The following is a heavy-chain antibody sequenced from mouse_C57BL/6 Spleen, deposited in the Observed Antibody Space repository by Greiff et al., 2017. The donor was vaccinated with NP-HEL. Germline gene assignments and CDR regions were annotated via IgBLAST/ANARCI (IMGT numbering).Heavy chain of an antibody. J-gene: IGHJ2*01. CDR3: ARSGSNYDFDY. CDR1: GYTFTSYW. CDR2: FDPSDSYT. D-gene: IGHD2-5*01. V-gene: IGHV1-69*01. Sequence: QVQLQQPGAELVMPGASVKLSCKASGYTFTSYWMHWVKQRPGQGLEWIGEFDPSDSYTNYNQKFKGKSTLTVDKSSSTAYMQLSSLTSEDSAVYYCARSGSNYDFDYWGQGTTLTVSS.